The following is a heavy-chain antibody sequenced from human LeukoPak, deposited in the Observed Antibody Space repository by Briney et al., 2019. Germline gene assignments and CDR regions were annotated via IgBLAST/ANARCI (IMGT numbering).Heavy chain of an antibody. CDR2: VSSSSVAI. Sequence: GGSLRLSCAASGFTFSSYAMSWVRQAPGKGLEWVSYVSSSSVAIYYAASVRGRFTISRDNAKNSLYLQMNSLRAEDTAVYYCAREPPRRNGDSDYWGQGTLVTVSS. V-gene: IGHV3-48*01. CDR1: GFTFSSYA. CDR3: AREPPRRNGDSDY. D-gene: IGHD4-17*01. J-gene: IGHJ4*02.